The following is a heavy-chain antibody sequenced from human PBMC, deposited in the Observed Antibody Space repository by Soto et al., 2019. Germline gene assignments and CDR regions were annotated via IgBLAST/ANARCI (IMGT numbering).Heavy chain of an antibody. CDR3: ARVIVVVPDTHWFVP. V-gene: IGHV4-38-2*01. Sequence: SETLSLTCAVSGYSVSRGYYWGWIRQPPGKGLEWIGTIYHTGSTYYNPSLKSRVTISVDTSKNQFSLKLSSVTAADTAVYYCARVIVVVPDTHWFVPWGQASLVSVSA. D-gene: IGHD2-15*01. CDR2: IYHTGST. J-gene: IGHJ5*02. CDR1: GYSVSRGYY.